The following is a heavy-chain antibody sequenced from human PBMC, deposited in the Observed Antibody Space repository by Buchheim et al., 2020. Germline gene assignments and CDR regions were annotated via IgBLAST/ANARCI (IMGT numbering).Heavy chain of an antibody. CDR3: ARGGGWTDF. CDR2: VKKDGSET. D-gene: IGHD6-19*01. J-gene: IGHJ4*02. Sequence: EVKLVESGGGLVQPGGSLRLSCAASGFTFTNNGMSWVRQPPGKGLEWVASVKKDGSETYYVDFARGRFTISRDNAKNSLYLQMNSLRAEDTAVYFCARGGGWTDFWGQGA. V-gene: IGHV3-7*01. CDR1: GFTFTNNG.